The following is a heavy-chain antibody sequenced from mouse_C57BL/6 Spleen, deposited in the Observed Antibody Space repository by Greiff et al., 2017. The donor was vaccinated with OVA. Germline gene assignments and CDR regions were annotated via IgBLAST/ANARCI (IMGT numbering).Heavy chain of an antibody. V-gene: IGHV1-15*01. Sequence: QVQLQQSGAELVRPGASVTLSCKASGYTFTDYEMHWVKQTPVHGLEWIGAIDPETGGTAYNQKFKGKAILTADKSSSTAYMVLRSLTSEDSAVYYCTRTLSYGSSYWFAYWGQGTLVTVSA. D-gene: IGHD1-1*01. CDR3: TRTLSYGSSYWFAY. CDR2: IDPETGGT. CDR1: GYTFTDYE. J-gene: IGHJ3*01.